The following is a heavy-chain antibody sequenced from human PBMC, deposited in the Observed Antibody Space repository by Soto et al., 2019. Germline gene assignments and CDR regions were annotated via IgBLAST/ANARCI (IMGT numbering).Heavy chain of an antibody. D-gene: IGHD6-13*01. CDR1: GGSISSSSYY. Sequence: SETLSLTCTVSGGSISSSSYYWGWIRQPPGKGLEWIGSIYYSGSTYYNPSLKSRVTISVDTSKNQFSLKLSSVTAADTAVYYCARDHGSSSWHFDYWGQGTLVPVSS. V-gene: IGHV4-39*02. CDR3: ARDHGSSSWHFDY. CDR2: IYYSGST. J-gene: IGHJ4*02.